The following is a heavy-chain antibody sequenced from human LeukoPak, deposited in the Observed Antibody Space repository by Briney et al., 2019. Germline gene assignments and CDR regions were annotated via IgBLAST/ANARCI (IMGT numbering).Heavy chain of an antibody. CDR1: GGTFSSYA. Sequence: VASVKVSCKASGGTFSSYAISWVRQAPGQGLEWMGGIIPIFGTANYAQKFQGRVTITEDKSTSTAYMELSSLRSEDTAVYYCARDSSQTHYDILTGYPTLYYYYGMDVWGKGTTVTVSS. J-gene: IGHJ6*04. CDR3: ARDSSQTHYDILTGYPTLYYYYGMDV. D-gene: IGHD3-9*01. CDR2: IIPIFGTA. V-gene: IGHV1-69*06.